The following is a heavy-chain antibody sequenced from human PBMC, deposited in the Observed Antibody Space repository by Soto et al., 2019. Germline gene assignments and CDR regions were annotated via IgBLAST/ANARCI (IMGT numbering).Heavy chain of an antibody. CDR3: TKAPDIWFGSFDV. CDR2: IDGSGINT. D-gene: IGHD3-10*01. V-gene: IGHV3-23*01. J-gene: IGHJ3*01. Sequence: GGSLRLSCAASGFTFSAYGMSWVRQAPGKGLEWVSAIDGSGINTYYADPVKGRFTISRDKSKNTLYLQMSGLRAEDTALYYCTKAPDIWFGSFDVWGRGTMVTVSS. CDR1: GFTFSAYG.